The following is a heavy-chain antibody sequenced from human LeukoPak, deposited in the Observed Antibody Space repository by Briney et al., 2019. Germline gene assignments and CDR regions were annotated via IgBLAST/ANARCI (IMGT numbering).Heavy chain of an antibody. V-gene: IGHV3-23*01. J-gene: IGHJ4*02. CDR3: AKSLYGGCDY. CDR2: VNGNGGST. Sequence: PGGSLRLSCAASGFSFSTYAMSWVRQAPGKGLEWVSGVNGNGGSTSYADSVKGRFTIFRDNSKNTVYLQMNSLRVEDTAVYYCAKSLYGGCDYWGQGTLVTVSS. D-gene: IGHD3-16*02. CDR1: GFSFSTYA.